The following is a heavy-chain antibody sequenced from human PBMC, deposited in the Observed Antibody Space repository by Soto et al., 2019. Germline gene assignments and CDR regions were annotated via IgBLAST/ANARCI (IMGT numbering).Heavy chain of an antibody. CDR3: AREGYSSSWYPNYYYYYGMDV. CDR1: GFTFSRYG. CDR2: IWYDGSNK. Sequence: GGALRLSCAASGFTFSRYGMHWVRQAPGKGLEWVAVIWYDGSNKYYADSVKGRFTISRDNSKNTLYLQMNSLRAEDTAVYYCAREGYSSSWYPNYYYYYGMDVWGQGTTVTISS. D-gene: IGHD6-13*01. V-gene: IGHV3-33*01. J-gene: IGHJ6*02.